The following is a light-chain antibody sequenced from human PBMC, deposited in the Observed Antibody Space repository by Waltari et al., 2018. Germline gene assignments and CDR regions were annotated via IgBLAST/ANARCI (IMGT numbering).Light chain of an antibody. Sequence: QSALTQPASVSGSPGQSITISCTGTSSDVGNYNLVSWYQQHPGKAPKLMISAGSKRPSCVSNRFSSSKSGNTASLTISGLQAEDEADYYCCSYAGSSTYVFGTGTKVTVL. CDR2: AGS. CDR1: SSDVGNYNL. V-gene: IGLV2-23*01. J-gene: IGLJ1*01. CDR3: CSYAGSSTYV.